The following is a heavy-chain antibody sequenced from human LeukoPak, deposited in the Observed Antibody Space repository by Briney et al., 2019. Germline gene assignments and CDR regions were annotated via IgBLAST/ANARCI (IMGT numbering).Heavy chain of an antibody. CDR1: GYIFTSYW. CDR2: IYPGDSDT. Sequence: GESLKISCKGSGYIFTSYWIGWVRQMPGKGLEWMGIIYPGDSDTRYSPSFQGQVTISADKSISTAYLQWSSLKASDTAVYYCARGRLGYCSGGSCYSTVAPTTYFDYWGQGTLVTVSS. CDR3: ARGRLGYCSGGSCYSTVAPTTYFDY. V-gene: IGHV5-51*01. D-gene: IGHD2-15*01. J-gene: IGHJ4*02.